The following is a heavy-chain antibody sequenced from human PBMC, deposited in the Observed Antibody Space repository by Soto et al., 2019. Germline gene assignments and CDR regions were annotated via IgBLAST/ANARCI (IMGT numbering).Heavy chain of an antibody. J-gene: IGHJ4*02. CDR3: ARDDGYYRLYYY. D-gene: IGHD3-3*01. Sequence: QVRLQESGPGLVKPSQTLSLTCTVSGGSISSGDYFWSWVRQTPGKVLEWIGYIDYTGSTTYNPSLKSRITMSVDTSKNQCSLKVSSVTAADTAVYFWARDDGYYRLYYYWGQGTRVTVSS. CDR1: GGSISSGDYF. CDR2: IDYTGST. V-gene: IGHV4-30-4*01.